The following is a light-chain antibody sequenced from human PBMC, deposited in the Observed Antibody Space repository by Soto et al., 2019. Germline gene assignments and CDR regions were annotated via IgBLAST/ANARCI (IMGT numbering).Light chain of an antibody. J-gene: IGLJ1*01. Sequence: VLTQPRSVSGSPGQSVTISCTGTSSDVGGSTYVSWYQQNPGKAPKLMIYDVSIRPSGVPDRFSGSKSGNTASLTISGLQAEDEADYYCCSYAGSYTLGVFGTGTKVTVL. CDR3: CSYAGSYTLGV. CDR1: SSDVGGSTY. CDR2: DVS. V-gene: IGLV2-11*01.